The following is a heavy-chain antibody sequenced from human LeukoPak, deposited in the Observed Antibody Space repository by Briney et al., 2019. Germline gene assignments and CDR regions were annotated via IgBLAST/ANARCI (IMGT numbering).Heavy chain of an antibody. D-gene: IGHD3-3*01. Sequence: PSETLSLTCAVYGGSFSGYYWSWIRQPPGKGLEWIGEINHSGSTNYNPSLKSRVTISVDTSKNQFSLKLSSVTAADTAVYYCARRPTFWSGYLPYNWFDPWGQGTLVTVSS. V-gene: IGHV4-34*01. CDR2: INHSGST. CDR3: ARRPTFWSGYLPYNWFDP. CDR1: GGSFSGYY. J-gene: IGHJ5*02.